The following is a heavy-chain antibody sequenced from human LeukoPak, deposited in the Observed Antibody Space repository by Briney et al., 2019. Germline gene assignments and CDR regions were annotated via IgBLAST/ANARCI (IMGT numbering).Heavy chain of an antibody. CDR2: ISGSGAST. J-gene: IGHJ4*02. V-gene: IGHV3-23*01. Sequence: PGGSLRLSCAASGFTFSSSAMIWVRQAPGKGLEWVSAISGSGASTYYADSVKGRFTISRDNSKNTLYLQMSSLRAEDTAVYYCAKGLVVVTITGYVDYWGQGTLVTVSS. CDR1: GFTFSSSA. D-gene: IGHD3-22*01. CDR3: AKGLVVVTITGYVDY.